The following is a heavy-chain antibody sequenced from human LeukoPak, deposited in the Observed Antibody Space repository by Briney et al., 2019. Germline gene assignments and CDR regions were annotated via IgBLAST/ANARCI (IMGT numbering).Heavy chain of an antibody. CDR3: ATKQDDFWSDCPWAP. J-gene: IGHJ5*02. V-gene: IGHV3-23*01. CDR2: ISGSGGST. CDR1: GFIFSSYG. Sequence: GRSVRLSCAASGFIFSSYGMHWVRQAPGKGLEWVSGISGSGGSTYYADSVKGRFTISRDNSKNTLYLQMNSLRAEDTAVYYCATKQDDFWSDCPWAPWGQGTLV. D-gene: IGHD3-3*01.